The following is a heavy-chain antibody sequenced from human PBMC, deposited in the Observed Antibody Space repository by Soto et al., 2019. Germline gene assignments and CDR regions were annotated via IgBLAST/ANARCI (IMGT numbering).Heavy chain of an antibody. Sequence: QVQLVESGGGVVQPGRSLRLSCGASGFTFSSYGMDWVRQAPGKGLEWVAIIWSDGRNKHYADSVKGRFSISRDNSKNTLYLDMNNITAEETAIYYCVQRSSPGVGGLVHWGQGALVTVSS. J-gene: IGHJ5*02. V-gene: IGHV3-33*01. CDR3: VQRSSPGVGGLVH. CDR1: GFTFSSYG. CDR2: IWSDGRNK. D-gene: IGHD3-10*01.